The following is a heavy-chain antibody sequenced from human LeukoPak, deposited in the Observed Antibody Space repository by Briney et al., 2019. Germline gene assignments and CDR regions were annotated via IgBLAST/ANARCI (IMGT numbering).Heavy chain of an antibody. V-gene: IGHV1-69*13. J-gene: IGHJ5*02. CDR1: GGAFSSYA. Sequence: SVKVSCKASGGAFSSYAISWVRQAPGQGLEWMGGIIPIFGTANYAQKFQGRVTITADESTSTAYMELSSLRSEDTAVYYCARGRLGTWFGELKAWGQGTLVTVPS. D-gene: IGHD3-10*01. CDR2: IIPIFGTA. CDR3: ARGRLGTWFGELKA.